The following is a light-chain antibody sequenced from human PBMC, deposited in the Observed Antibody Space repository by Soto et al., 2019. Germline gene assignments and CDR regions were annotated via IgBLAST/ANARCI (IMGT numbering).Light chain of an antibody. CDR2: DAS. V-gene: IGKV3-11*01. J-gene: IGKJ4*01. Sequence: EIVLTQSPATLSLSPGGRATLSCRASQSVSSYLAWYQQKPGQAPRLLIYDASNRATGIPARFSGSGSGTDFTLTISSLEPEDFAVYYCQQRSNWPPMLTFGGGTKVEI. CDR1: QSVSSY. CDR3: QQRSNWPPMLT.